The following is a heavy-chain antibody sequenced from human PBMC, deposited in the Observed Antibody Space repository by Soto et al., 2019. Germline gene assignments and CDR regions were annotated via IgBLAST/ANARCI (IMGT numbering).Heavy chain of an antibody. D-gene: IGHD6-13*01. CDR3: AKSGASSPGNWFDS. V-gene: IGHV1-3*01. Sequence: QVQLVQSGAEVKQPGASVRLSCKASGYMFINHAVHWVRQAPGQRLEWLGWINAANGATKYSVKFQGRVTITRDTSATTDYMDLSTLNSEDTAVYYCAKSGASSPGNWFDSWGQGTLVTVSS. J-gene: IGHJ5*01. CDR1: GYMFINHA. CDR2: INAANGAT.